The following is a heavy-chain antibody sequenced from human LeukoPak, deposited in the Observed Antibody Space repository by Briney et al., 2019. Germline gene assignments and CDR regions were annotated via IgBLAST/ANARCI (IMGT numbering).Heavy chain of an antibody. CDR3: ARERRDRYDYEANVFDY. J-gene: IGHJ4*02. CDR2: ISSSSSYI. CDR1: GFTFSTYS. D-gene: IGHD3-16*01. V-gene: IGHV3-21*01. Sequence: GGSLRLSCAASGFTFSTYSMNWVRQAPGKGLEWVSSISSSSSYIYYADSVKGRFTVSRDDAKNSLYLQMNSLRAEDTAVYYCARERRDRYDYEANVFDYWGQGTLVTVSS.